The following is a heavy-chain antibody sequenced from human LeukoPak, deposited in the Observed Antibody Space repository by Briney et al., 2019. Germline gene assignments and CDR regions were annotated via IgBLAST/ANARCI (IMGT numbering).Heavy chain of an antibody. V-gene: IGHV1-69*04. J-gene: IGHJ4*02. CDR3: ARGDTMARGRTDY. Sequence: GASVKVSCKASGGTFSSYAISWVRQAPGQGLEWMGRIIPIFGIANYAQKFQGRVTITADKSTSTAYMELSSLRSKDTAVYYCARGDTMARGRTDYWGQGTLVTVSS. CDR1: GGTFSSYA. D-gene: IGHD3-10*01. CDR2: IIPIFGIA.